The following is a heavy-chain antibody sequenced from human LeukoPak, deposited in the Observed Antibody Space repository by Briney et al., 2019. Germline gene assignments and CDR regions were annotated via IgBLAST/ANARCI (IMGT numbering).Heavy chain of an antibody. CDR3: ARGKLGCPGRY. V-gene: IGHV3-48*03. D-gene: IGHD6-19*01. J-gene: IGHJ4*02. CDR2: ISSSGSTI. CDR1: GFTFSSYE. Sequence: GGSLRLSCAASGFTFSSYEMNWVRQAPGKGLEWVSYISSSGSTIYYADSVKGRFTISRDNAKNSLYLQMNSLRAEDTAVYYCARGKLGCPGRYWGQGTLVTVSS.